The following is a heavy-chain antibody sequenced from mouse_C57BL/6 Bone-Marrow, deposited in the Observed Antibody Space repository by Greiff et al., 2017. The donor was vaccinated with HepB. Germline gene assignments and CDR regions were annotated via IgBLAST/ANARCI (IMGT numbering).Heavy chain of an antibody. CDR2: IYPGSGST. Sequence: QVQLQQPGAELVKPGASVKMSCKASGYTFTSYWITWVKQRPGQGLEWIGDIYPGSGSTNYNEKFKSKATLTVDTSSSTAYMQLSSLTSEASAVYYCARSGWLLRPFAYWGQGTLVTVSA. D-gene: IGHD2-3*01. J-gene: IGHJ3*01. CDR3: ARSGWLLRPFAY. V-gene: IGHV1-55*01. CDR1: GYTFTSYW.